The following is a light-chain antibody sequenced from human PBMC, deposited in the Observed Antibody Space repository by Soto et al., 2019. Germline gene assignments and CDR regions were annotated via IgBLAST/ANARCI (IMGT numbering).Light chain of an antibody. CDR3: QQYNSYPWT. Sequence: DIPMTQSPSTLAASVGDRVTITCRASQSISTWLAWYQQKPGKAPNLLIYKASSLESGVPSRFSGSGSGTEFTLTISSLQTDDFATYYCQQYNSYPWTFGQGTKVEIK. CDR1: QSISTW. V-gene: IGKV1-5*03. J-gene: IGKJ1*01. CDR2: KAS.